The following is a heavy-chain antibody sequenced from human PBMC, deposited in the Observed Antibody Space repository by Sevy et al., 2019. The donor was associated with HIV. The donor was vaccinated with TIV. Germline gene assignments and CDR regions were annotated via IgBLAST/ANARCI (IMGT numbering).Heavy chain of an antibody. CDR1: GFTVTFNS. Sequence: GGSLRHSCAASGFTVTFNSMSWVRQAPGRGLVWVSVIYVGRNTYYADSVKGRFTIFRDSFKDTVDLQMDSLRPEDSGVYYCVRERAGIDHWGQGTLVTVSS. J-gene: IGHJ4*02. V-gene: IGHV3-53*01. CDR2: IYVGRNT. D-gene: IGHD6-19*01. CDR3: VRERAGIDH.